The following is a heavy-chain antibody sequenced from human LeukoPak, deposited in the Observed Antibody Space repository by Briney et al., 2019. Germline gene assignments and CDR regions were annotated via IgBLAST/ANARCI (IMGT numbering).Heavy chain of an antibody. CDR3: AKSGYIVALYYMDV. J-gene: IGHJ6*03. D-gene: IGHD2-15*01. CDR1: GFTFTSYA. Sequence: PAGSLSLTCAASGFTFTSYAMSWVRQAPGRGLEWVSPISGSGGSNYYAASVKGRFTTSRETSKNTLYLQMTIPTAEATAYYYAAKSGYIVALYYMDVWGKGTTVSVSS. CDR2: ISGSGGSN. V-gene: IGHV3-23*01.